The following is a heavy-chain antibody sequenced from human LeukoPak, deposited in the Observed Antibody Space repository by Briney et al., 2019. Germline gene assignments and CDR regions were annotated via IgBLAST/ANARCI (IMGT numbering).Heavy chain of an antibody. CDR1: DESFSGYY. D-gene: IGHD2-21*01. V-gene: IGHV4-59*01. CDR2: IYYSGST. Sequence: SETLSLTCAVYDESFSGYYWSWIRQPPGKGLEWIGYIYYSGSTNYNPSLKSRVTVSVDTSKNQFSLKLSSVTAADTAVYYCARGGGGYCGGDCYPDAFDIWGQGTMVTVSS. CDR3: ARGGGGYCGGDCYPDAFDI. J-gene: IGHJ3*02.